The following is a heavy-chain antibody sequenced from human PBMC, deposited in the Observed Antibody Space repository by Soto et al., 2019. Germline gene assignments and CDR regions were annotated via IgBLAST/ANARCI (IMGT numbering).Heavy chain of an antibody. J-gene: IGHJ4*02. D-gene: IGHD2-15*01. V-gene: IGHV1-46*03. CDR1: GYTFTSYY. CDR3: ARVYCSGGSCYSIDY. CDR2: INPSDST. Sequence: QVQLVQSGAEVKKPGASVKVSCKASGYTFTSYYMHWVRQAPGQGLEWMGIINPSDSTSYAQKFQGRGPMTRDTSTSTVYMELSSLRSEDTAVYYCARVYCSGGSCYSIDYWGQGTLVTVSS.